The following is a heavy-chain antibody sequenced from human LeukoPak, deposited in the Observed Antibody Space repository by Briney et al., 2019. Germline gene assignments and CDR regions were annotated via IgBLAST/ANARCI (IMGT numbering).Heavy chain of an antibody. CDR2: ISAYNGNT. D-gene: IGHD3-22*01. CDR3: ARAYYNSSGYCDFDY. V-gene: IGHV1-18*01. J-gene: IGHJ4*02. CDR1: GYTFTSYG. Sequence: ASVKVSCKASGYTFTSYGISWVRQAPGQGLEWMGWISAYNGNTNYAQKLQGRVTMTTDQSTSTAYMELRSLRSDDTAVYYCARAYYNSSGYCDFDYWGQGSLVTDSS.